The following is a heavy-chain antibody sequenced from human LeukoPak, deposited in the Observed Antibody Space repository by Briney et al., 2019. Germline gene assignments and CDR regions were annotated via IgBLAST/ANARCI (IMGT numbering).Heavy chain of an antibody. Sequence: GGSLRLSCAASGFTFSSYWMHWVRQAPGKGLVWVSRINSDGTTTTYADSVKGRFTISRDNAKNTLYLRMNSLRAEDTAVYYCARGSSGYYYHWFDPWGQGTLVTVSS. D-gene: IGHD3-22*01. J-gene: IGHJ5*02. CDR3: ARGSSGYYYHWFDP. CDR1: GFTFSSYW. V-gene: IGHV3-74*01. CDR2: INSDGTTT.